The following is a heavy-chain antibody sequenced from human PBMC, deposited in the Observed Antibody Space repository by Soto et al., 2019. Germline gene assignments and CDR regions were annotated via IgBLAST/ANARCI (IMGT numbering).Heavy chain of an antibody. CDR1: GYTFFNYG. D-gene: IGHD1-26*01. Sequence: QVQLVQSGAEVKKPGASVRVSCTTSGYTFFNYGITWVRLAPGQWLEWMGWLSAYNGDTSSSEKLQDRFTMTTDTSPNTVYMDLSSMTSDDKAVYYCARWRATVGGAAALEDRGQGTMVIVSS. J-gene: IGHJ3*01. CDR3: ARWRATVGGAAALED. V-gene: IGHV1-18*01. CDR2: LSAYNGDT.